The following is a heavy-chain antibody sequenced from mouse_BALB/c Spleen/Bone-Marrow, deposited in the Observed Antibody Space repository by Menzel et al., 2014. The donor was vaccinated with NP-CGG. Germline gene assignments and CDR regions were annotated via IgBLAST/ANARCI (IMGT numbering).Heavy chain of an antibody. CDR3: ASKDRTKKYYYALDY. CDR2: VYPGGVXT. J-gene: IGHJ4*01. Sequence: VQLQQSGAELERPGTSVKISCKASGYTFTNYWLGWVKQRPGHGLEWVGDVYPGGVXTKYNEKLKGKATLTADTSSNTAYMQLSSLTPYDYAVYFCASKDRTKKYYYALDYWGQGTSVTVSS. D-gene: IGHD2-14*01. V-gene: IGHV1-63*02. CDR1: GYTFTNYW.